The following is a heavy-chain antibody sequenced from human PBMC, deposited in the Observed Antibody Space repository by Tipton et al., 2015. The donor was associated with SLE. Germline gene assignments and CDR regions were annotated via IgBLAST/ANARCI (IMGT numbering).Heavy chain of an antibody. Sequence: TLSLTCTVSGGSMSDYYWSWIRQSAGKGLQWVGRIFTSGTTNYISSLRSRVTMSMDPSKNQFSLKVTSVTAADTAVYYCARDLLGGFSSWGQGTLVTVSS. J-gene: IGHJ5*02. CDR1: GGSMSDYY. CDR2: IFTSGTT. CDR3: ARDLLGGFSS. D-gene: IGHD2/OR15-2a*01. V-gene: IGHV4-4*07.